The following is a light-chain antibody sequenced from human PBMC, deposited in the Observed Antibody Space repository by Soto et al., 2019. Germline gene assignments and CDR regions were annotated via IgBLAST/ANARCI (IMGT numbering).Light chain of an antibody. CDR2: DAS. Sequence: LSQSPVTLSLCPGDRDTLSCRASQSIDRFLAWYQQKPGQAPRLLIYDASNRATGIPARFSGSGSGTDFTLTITSLEPEDFAVYYCQERVTWPLTFGGGTRLKVK. J-gene: IGKJ5*01. CDR1: QSIDRF. CDR3: QERVTWPLT. V-gene: IGKV3-11*01.